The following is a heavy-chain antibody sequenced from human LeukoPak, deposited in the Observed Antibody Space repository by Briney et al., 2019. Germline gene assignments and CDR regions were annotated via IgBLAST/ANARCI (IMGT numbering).Heavy chain of an antibody. CDR3: ARGGGVAVAGSFY. CDR1: GYIFTGYY. D-gene: IGHD6-19*01. J-gene: IGHJ4*02. Sequence: ASVKVSCKASGYIFTGYYIHWVRQAPGQGLEWMGWINPNSGDTKYAQKFQGRVTMTRDTSISTAHMELSRLTSDDTAVYYCARGGGVAVAGSFYRGQGTLVTVSA. CDR2: INPNSGDT. V-gene: IGHV1-2*02.